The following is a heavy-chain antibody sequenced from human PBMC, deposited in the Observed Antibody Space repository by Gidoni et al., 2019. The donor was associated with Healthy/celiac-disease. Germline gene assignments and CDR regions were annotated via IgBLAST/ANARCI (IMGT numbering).Heavy chain of an antibody. CDR1: GGSISSGSYY. Sequence: QVQLQESGPGLVKPSQTLSLTCTVSGGSISSGSYYWSWIRQPAGKGLEWIGRIYTSGSTNYNPSLKSRVTISVDTSKNQFSLKLSSVTAADTAVYYCARDNGDYYYYYGMDVWGQGTTVTVSS. CDR2: IYTSGST. V-gene: IGHV4-61*02. D-gene: IGHD4-17*01. CDR3: ARDNGDYYYYYGMDV. J-gene: IGHJ6*02.